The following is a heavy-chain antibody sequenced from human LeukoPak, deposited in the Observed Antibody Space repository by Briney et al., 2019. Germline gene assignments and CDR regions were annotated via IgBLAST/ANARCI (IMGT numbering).Heavy chain of an antibody. CDR3: ERDRSEGGWPDAFDI. CDR2: IIPIFGTS. D-gene: IGHD1-26*01. J-gene: IGHJ3*02. Sequence: SVKVSCKASGATFSSYAINWVRQAPGQGLEWMGGIIPIFGTSHYAQKFQGRVTITTDESTSTDYMELRSLRYEDTAVYYCERDRSEGGWPDAFDIWGQGTMVTVSS. V-gene: IGHV1-69*05. CDR1: GATFSSYA.